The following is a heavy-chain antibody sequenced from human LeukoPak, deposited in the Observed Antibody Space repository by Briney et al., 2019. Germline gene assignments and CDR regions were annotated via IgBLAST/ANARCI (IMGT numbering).Heavy chain of an antibody. Sequence: GASVKVSCKASGYTFRNYYITWVRQAPGQGLEWMGWISGYNDDTNYAQKLQGRVTMTTDTSTSTAYMELRSLTSDDTAVYYCARDHGFSGGSYFDTFDIWGRGTMVTVSS. CDR3: ARDHGFSGGSYFDTFDI. CDR1: GYTFRNYY. CDR2: ISGYNDDT. V-gene: IGHV1-18*04. D-gene: IGHD1-26*01. J-gene: IGHJ3*02.